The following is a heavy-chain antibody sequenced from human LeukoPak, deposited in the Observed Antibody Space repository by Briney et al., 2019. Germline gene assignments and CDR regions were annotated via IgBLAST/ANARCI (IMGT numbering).Heavy chain of an antibody. CDR1: DDTFTSYG. V-gene: IGHV1-18*01. Sequence: GASVKVSCKASDDTFTSYGISWVRQAPGQGLEWMGWISAYNGNTNYAQKLQGRVTMTTDTSTSTAYMELRSLRSDDTAVYYCARDFVEMATVAYYYYGMDVWGQGTTVTVSS. D-gene: IGHD5-24*01. CDR3: ARDFVEMATVAYYYYGMDV. CDR2: ISAYNGNT. J-gene: IGHJ6*02.